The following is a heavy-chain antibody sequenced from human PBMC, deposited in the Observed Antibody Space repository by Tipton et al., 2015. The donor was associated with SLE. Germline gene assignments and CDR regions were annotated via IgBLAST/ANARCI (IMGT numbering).Heavy chain of an antibody. D-gene: IGHD4-17*01. CDR1: GGSINSYY. J-gene: IGHJ4*02. CDR2: IFYSGST. V-gene: IGHV4-59*01. Sequence: TLSLTCTVSGGSINSYYWSWIRQPPGKGLEWIGYIFYSGSTNYSPSLKSRVTISVDTSKNQFSLKLSSVTAADTAVYYCARQYTTVTGYENWGQVSLVIVSS. CDR3: ARQYTTVTGYEN.